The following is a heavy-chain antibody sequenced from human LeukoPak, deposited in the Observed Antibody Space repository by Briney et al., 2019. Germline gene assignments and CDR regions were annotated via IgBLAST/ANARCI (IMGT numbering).Heavy chain of an antibody. D-gene: IGHD1-20*01. CDR1: GFTFSSYA. CDR3: LRDLNWSLDQ. CDR2: IPYDGHNK. Sequence: GGSLRLSCAASGFTFSSYAMHWVRQAPGKGLEWVAVIPYDGHNKYYADSVKGRFTISRDNAKNTLYLQMNSLRAEDTAVYYCLRDLNWSLDQWGQGTLVTVSS. J-gene: IGHJ4*02. V-gene: IGHV3-30*04.